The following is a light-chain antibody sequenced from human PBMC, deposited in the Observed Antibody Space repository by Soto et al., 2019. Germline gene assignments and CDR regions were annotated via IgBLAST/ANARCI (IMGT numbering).Light chain of an antibody. CDR3: QQSNNWPRIT. Sequence: EIVLTQSPATLSVSPGERATLSCRASQSVSSYLAWYQQKPGQAPRLLIYDASTRATGIPARFSGSGSGTDFTLTISSLEPEDFAVYYCQQSNNWPRITFGQGTRLEIK. J-gene: IGKJ5*01. CDR2: DAS. CDR1: QSVSSY. V-gene: IGKV3-11*01.